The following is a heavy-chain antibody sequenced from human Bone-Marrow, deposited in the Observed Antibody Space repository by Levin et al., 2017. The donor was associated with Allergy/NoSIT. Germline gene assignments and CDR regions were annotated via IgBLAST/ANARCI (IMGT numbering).Heavy chain of an antibody. CDR3: ATLPGQWLENDY. J-gene: IGHJ4*02. Sequence: ASVKVSCKVSGYTLTELFMHWVRQAPGKGLEWMGGFDPEDGETIYAQKFQGRVTMTEDTSTDTAYMELSSLRSEDTAVYYCATLPGQWLENDYWGQGTLVTVSS. CDR2: FDPEDGET. D-gene: IGHD6-19*01. CDR1: GYTLTELF. V-gene: IGHV1-24*01.